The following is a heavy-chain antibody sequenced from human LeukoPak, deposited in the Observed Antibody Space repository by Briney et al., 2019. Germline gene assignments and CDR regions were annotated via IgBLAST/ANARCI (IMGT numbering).Heavy chain of an antibody. J-gene: IGHJ4*02. V-gene: IGHV5-51*01. Sequence: GESLKFSCKGSGYRFTSYWIGWVRPLPGKGLGWMGIIYPGDSDTRYSPSFQGQVTISADKSISTAYLQWSSLKASDTAMYYCARRGLRLGELSLYTRYYFDDWGQGTLVTVSS. D-gene: IGHD3-16*02. CDR2: IYPGDSDT. CDR1: GYRFTSYW. CDR3: ARRGLRLGELSLYTRYYFDD.